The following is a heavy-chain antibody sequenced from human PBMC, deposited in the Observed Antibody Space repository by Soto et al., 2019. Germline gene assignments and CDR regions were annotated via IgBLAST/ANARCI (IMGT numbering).Heavy chain of an antibody. CDR1: GGSISSGVYY. J-gene: IGHJ6*02. CDR3: ARTPEDTGRHLYYYAMYV. V-gene: IGHV4-31*03. CDR2: IYYSGST. D-gene: IGHD6-25*01. Sequence: SETLSLTCTVSGGSISSGVYYWTWIRQHPGKGLEWIGYIYYSGSTYYNPSLKSRVTISVDTSKNQFSLKLSSVTAADTAVYYFARTPEDTGRHLYYYAMYVWGRGTTVTVPS.